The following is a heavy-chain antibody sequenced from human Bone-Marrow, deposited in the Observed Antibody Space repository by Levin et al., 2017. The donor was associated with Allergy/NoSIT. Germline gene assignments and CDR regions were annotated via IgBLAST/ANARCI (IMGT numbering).Heavy chain of an antibody. J-gene: IGHJ6*02. D-gene: IGHD1-14*01. V-gene: IGHV3-30*04. CDR3: GRVSRTVNYYYGMDV. Sequence: LSLTCAASGFTFSRYAIHWVRQAPGKGLEWVAVILFDGSNKYYADSVKGRFTISRDNSKNTLDLQMNNLRTEDTAVYYCGRVSRTVNYYYGMDVWGQGTTVTVSS. CDR1: GFTFSRYA. CDR2: ILFDGSNK.